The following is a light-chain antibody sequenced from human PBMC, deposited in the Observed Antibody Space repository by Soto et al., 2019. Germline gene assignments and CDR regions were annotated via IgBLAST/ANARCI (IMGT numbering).Light chain of an antibody. CDR3: QQYGGSPVT. CDR1: QSVSSSQ. V-gene: IGKV3-20*01. Sequence: IVLTQSPGTQSLSPGERATLSRRASQSVSSSQIAWYQQRPGQAPRLLIHGASIRATGIPDRFSGSGSGTDFTLTISRLEPEDFAVYFCQQYGGSPVTFGPGTKVDMK. CDR2: GAS. J-gene: IGKJ3*01.